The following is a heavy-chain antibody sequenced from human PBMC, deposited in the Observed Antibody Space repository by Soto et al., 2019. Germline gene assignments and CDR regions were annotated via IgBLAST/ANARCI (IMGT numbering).Heavy chain of an antibody. D-gene: IGHD2-21*01. CDR2: IKQDGTER. J-gene: IGHJ4*02. CDR1: GFTISSYW. CDR3: ARSHVAIPGDN. V-gene: IGHV3-7*05. Sequence: EVQLVESGGDLVQPGGSLRLSCAASGFTISSYWMSWVRQVPGKGLEWVANIKQDGTERYYVDSVKGRFTISRDNAKNSLYLQMSRLSAEDTAVYHCARSHVAIPGDNWGQGTLVMVSS.